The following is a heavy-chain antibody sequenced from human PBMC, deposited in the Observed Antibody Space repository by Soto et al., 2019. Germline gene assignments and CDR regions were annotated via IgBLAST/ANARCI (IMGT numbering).Heavy chain of an antibody. Sequence: QVQLVQSGAEVKKPGSSVKVSCKASGGTFSSYAISWVRQAPGQGLEWMGGIIPIFGTANYAQKFQGRVTITADESTSTADMELSSLRSEDTAVYYCARDAGVIMSPRPGWFDPWGQGTLVTVSS. J-gene: IGHJ5*02. D-gene: IGHD3-10*01. CDR1: GGTFSSYA. CDR3: ARDAGVIMSPRPGWFDP. V-gene: IGHV1-69*01. CDR2: IIPIFGTA.